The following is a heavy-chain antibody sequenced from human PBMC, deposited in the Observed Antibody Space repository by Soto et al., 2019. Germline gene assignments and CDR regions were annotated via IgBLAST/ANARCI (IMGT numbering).Heavy chain of an antibody. D-gene: IGHD3-16*02. Sequence: PGGSLRLSCAASGFTFSSYGMHWVRQAPGKGLEWVAVIWYDGSNKYYADSVKGRFTISRDNSKNTLYLQMNSLRAEDTAVYYCARDAERYDYIWGSYRSRTLPFEYYSYYMYFWVKGT. J-gene: IGHJ6*03. V-gene: IGHV3-33*01. CDR2: IWYDGSNK. CDR1: GFTFSSYG. CDR3: ARDAERYDYIWGSYRSRTLPFEYYSYYMYF.